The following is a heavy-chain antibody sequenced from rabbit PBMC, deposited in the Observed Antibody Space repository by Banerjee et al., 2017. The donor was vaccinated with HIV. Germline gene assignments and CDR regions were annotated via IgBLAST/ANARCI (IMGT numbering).Heavy chain of an antibody. CDR3: ARDRDGDAGYGSLAL. V-gene: IGHV1S45*01. D-gene: IGHD7-1*01. Sequence: QQQLEESGGGLVKPGGTLTLTCKASGFDLSGYYDMCWVRQAPGKGLEWIACIYTSSGNTVYATWAKGRFTISRTSSTTVALQMTSLTAADTATYFCARDRDGDAGYGSLALWGQGTLVTVS. J-gene: IGHJ4*01. CDR1: GFDLSGYYD. CDR2: IYTSSGNT.